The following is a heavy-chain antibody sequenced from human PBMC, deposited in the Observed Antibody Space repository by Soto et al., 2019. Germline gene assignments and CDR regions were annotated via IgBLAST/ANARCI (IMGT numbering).Heavy chain of an antibody. V-gene: IGHV4-4*02. Sequence: PSETLSLTCAVSGGSISTSNWWSWVRQPPGKGLEWIGEVYRTGSTNYNPSLESRLTISVDKSKNQFSLKLTSVTAADTAVYYCARARATIAAAAIFDCWGQGTQVT. D-gene: IGHD6-13*01. CDR3: ARARATIAAAAIFDC. J-gene: IGHJ4*02. CDR2: VYRTGST. CDR1: GGSISTSNW.